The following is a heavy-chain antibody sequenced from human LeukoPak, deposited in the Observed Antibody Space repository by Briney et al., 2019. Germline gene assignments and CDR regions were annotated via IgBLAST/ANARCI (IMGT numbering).Heavy chain of an antibody. Sequence: SETLSLTCTVSYGSISSYYWSWIRQPPGKGLESIGYIYYSGSTNYNPSLQSRVTMSIGTSKTQFSLKLDSVTAADTAVYYCARRLRLKNPGGDAFDIWGQGTVVTVSS. CDR3: ARRLRLKNPGGDAFDI. D-gene: IGHD2/OR15-2a*01. CDR1: YGSISSYY. J-gene: IGHJ3*02. V-gene: IGHV4-59*08. CDR2: IYYSGST.